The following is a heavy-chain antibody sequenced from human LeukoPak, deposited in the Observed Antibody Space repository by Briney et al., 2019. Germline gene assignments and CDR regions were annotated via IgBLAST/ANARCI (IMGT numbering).Heavy chain of an antibody. Sequence: ASVTVSCKASGYTFTGYYMHWVRQAPGQGLGWMGRINTNSGGTNYAQKFQGRVTMTRDASISTAYMELSRLRSDDTAVYYCASGYYDSFRFDYWGQGTLVTVSS. D-gene: IGHD3-22*01. V-gene: IGHV1-2*06. CDR1: GYTFTGYY. J-gene: IGHJ4*02. CDR3: ASGYYDSFRFDY. CDR2: INTNSGGT.